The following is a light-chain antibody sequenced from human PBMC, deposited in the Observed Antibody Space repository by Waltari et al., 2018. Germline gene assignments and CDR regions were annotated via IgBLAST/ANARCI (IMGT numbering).Light chain of an antibody. Sequence: QSALTQPAPVSGSPGQSTTISCTGTSSDVGGYNYVSLYQQHPGKAPKLMIYDVSNRPSGVSNRFSGSKSGNTASLTISGLQAEDEADYYCSSYTSSSTLVFGTGTKVTVL. CDR2: DVS. V-gene: IGLV2-14*01. J-gene: IGLJ1*01. CDR3: SSYTSSSTLV. CDR1: SSDVGGYNY.